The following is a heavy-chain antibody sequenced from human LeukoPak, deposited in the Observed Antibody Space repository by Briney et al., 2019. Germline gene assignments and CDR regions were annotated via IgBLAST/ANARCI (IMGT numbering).Heavy chain of an antibody. V-gene: IGHV3-74*01. CDR2: INSDGINT. D-gene: IGHD3-10*01. Sequence: GGSLRLSCAASGFTFSNYWMHWVRQAPGKGLVWVSRINSDGINTSYADSVKGRFTISRDNAKNTLNLQMNSLRAEDTAVYYCARGARGSGTASDYWGQGTLVTVSS. CDR3: ARGARGSGTASDY. J-gene: IGHJ4*02. CDR1: GFTFSNYW.